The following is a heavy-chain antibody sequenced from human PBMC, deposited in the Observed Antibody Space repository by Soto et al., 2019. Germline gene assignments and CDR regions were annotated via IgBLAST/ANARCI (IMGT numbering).Heavy chain of an antibody. J-gene: IGHJ4*02. CDR2: IESKADGGTI. D-gene: IGHD2-15*01. CDR1: GFTFTNVW. V-gene: IGHV3-15*04. CDR3: TALRDFDY. Sequence: QLVESGGGLVKPGGSLRLSCAASGFTFTNVWMSWVRQAPGKGPEWVGRIESKADGGTIDYAAPVKDRFTISRDDSKNTLYLQMNSLKTEDTAVYYCTALRDFDYWGQGTLVTVSS.